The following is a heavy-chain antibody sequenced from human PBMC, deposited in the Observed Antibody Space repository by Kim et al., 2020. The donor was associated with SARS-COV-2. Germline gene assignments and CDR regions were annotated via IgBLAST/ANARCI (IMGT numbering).Heavy chain of an antibody. D-gene: IGHD3-10*01. V-gene: IGHV4-31*03. Sequence: SETLSLTCTVSGDSITSGGYYWSWIRQHPGKGLEWIGYIFYSGTTYYNPSLKGRLTISRDTSKNQLSLKLSSVTAADTAVYYCARSGNGRRTLFYSWGQGTPVTVSS. CDR2: IFYSGTT. CDR1: GDSITSGGYY. CDR3: ARSGNGRRTLFYS. J-gene: IGHJ4*02.